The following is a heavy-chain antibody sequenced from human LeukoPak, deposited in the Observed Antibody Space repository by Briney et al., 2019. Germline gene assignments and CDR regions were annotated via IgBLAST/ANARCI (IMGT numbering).Heavy chain of an antibody. J-gene: IGHJ4*02. D-gene: IGHD1-26*01. Sequence: GASVKVSCKASGYTFTSYDITWVRQAPGQGLERMGWISVYNGNTKYAQKVEGRVTMTTDTSTSTAYMELRSLRSDDTAVYYCARSEVGALGDYWGQGTLVTVSS. CDR3: ARSEVGALGDY. CDR1: GYTFTSYD. V-gene: IGHV1-18*01. CDR2: ISVYNGNT.